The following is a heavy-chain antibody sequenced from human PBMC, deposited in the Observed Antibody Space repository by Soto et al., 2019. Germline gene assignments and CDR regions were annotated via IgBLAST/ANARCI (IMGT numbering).Heavy chain of an antibody. J-gene: IGHJ6*02. Sequence: GASVKVSCKASGYTFTSYGISWVRQAPGQGLEWMGWISAYNGNTNYAQKLQGRVTMTTDTSTSTAYMELRSLRSDDTAVYYCARDREMAGRYSYYATDVWGQGTTVTVSS. V-gene: IGHV1-18*01. D-gene: IGHD6-19*01. CDR3: ARDREMAGRYSYYATDV. CDR1: GYTFTSYG. CDR2: ISAYNGNT.